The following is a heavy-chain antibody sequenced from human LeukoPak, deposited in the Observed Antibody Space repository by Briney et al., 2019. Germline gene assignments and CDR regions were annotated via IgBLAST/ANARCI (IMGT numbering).Heavy chain of an antibody. CDR1: GYTFTSYD. D-gene: IGHD5-18*01. J-gene: IGHJ6*03. CDR2: MNPNSGNT. CDR3: ASGPYSYGTNDLRYSYYMDV. Sequence: GASVKVSCKASGYTFTSYDINWVRQATGQGLEWMVWMNPNSGNTGYAQKFQASDTITTNTSISTAYMLLSSLRSEYTAVYYCASGPYSYGTNDLRYSYYMDVWGKGTTVTVSS. V-gene: IGHV1-8*03.